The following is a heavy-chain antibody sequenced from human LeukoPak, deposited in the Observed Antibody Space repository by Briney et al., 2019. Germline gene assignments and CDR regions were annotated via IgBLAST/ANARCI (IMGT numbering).Heavy chain of an antibody. J-gene: IGHJ3*02. CDR1: GGSISSGDYY. D-gene: IGHD3-3*01. CDR3: ASDHYDFWSGLGAFDI. V-gene: IGHV4-61*02. Sequence: SQTLSLTCTVSGGSISSGDYYWSWIRQPAGKGLEWIGRIYTSGSTNYNPSLKSRVTISVDTSKNQFSLKLSSVTAADTAVYYCASDHYDFWSGLGAFDIWGQGTMVTVSS. CDR2: IYTSGST.